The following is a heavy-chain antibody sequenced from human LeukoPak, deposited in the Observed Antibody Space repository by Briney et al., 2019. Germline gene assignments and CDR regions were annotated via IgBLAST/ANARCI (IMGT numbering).Heavy chain of an antibody. CDR1: GFTFSDYY. CDR3: ARVLSINPIFDY. D-gene: IGHD3-10*01. J-gene: IGHJ4*02. CDR2: ISTSSRYT. Sequence: PGGSLRLSCAASGFTFSDYYISWIRQAPGKGLEWVSYISTSSRYTNYADSVKGRFTISRDNARNSLFLQMNSLRAEDTAVYYCARVLSINPIFDYWGQGTLVTVSS. V-gene: IGHV3-11*05.